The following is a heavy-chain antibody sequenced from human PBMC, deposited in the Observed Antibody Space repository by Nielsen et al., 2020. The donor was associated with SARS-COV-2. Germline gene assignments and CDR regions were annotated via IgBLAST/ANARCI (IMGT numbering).Heavy chain of an antibody. D-gene: IGHD5-24*01. CDR1: SGAFSVYR. CDR3: AGGGKKRWLQRAFDI. V-gene: IGHV4-34*01. Sequence: SETLSLTCGVYSGAFSVYRWTWVRQSPGKGLEWIGEINDSGYTNYNPSLSSRLTISRDASKRQLSLKLSSVTAADTAVYYCAGGGKKRWLQRAFDIWGQGTMVTVSS. CDR2: INDSGYT. J-gene: IGHJ3*02.